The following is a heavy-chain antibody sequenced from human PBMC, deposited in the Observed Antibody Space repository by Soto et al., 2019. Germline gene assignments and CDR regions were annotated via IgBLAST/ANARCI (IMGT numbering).Heavy chain of an antibody. J-gene: IGHJ5*02. CDR2: FDPEDGET. CDR1: GYTLTELS. Sequence: ASVKVSCKVSGYTLTELSMHWVRQAPGKGLEWMGGFDPEDGETIYAQKFQGRVTMTEDTSTDTAYMELSSLRSEDTAVYYCATLYYDILTGYYFDWFDPWGQGTLVTSPQ. CDR3: ATLYYDILTGYYFDWFDP. D-gene: IGHD3-9*01. V-gene: IGHV1-24*01.